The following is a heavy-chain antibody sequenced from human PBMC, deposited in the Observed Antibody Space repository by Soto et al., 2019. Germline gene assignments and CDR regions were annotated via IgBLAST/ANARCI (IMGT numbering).Heavy chain of an antibody. CDR1: GGSISTYY. Sequence: PSETLSLTCTVSGGSISTYYWSWIRQPPGKGLEWIGYIYYSGTTSYNPSLKSRVTISVDTSKNKFSLKLSSVTAADTAVYYCAKGAPNSSGYYYYYGMDVWGQGTTVTVSS. V-gene: IGHV4-59*12. J-gene: IGHJ6*02. D-gene: IGHD3-22*01. CDR3: AKGAPNSSGYYYYYGMDV. CDR2: IYYSGTT.